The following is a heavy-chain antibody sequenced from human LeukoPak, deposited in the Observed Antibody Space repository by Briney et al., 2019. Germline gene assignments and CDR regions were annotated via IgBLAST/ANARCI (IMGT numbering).Heavy chain of an antibody. D-gene: IGHD1-26*01. V-gene: IGHV3-33*06. J-gene: IGHJ5*01. CDR1: GFTFSSYA. CDR3: AEDRGSYSTTADS. CDR2: IWYDGTNK. Sequence: GGSLRLSCAASGFTFSSYAMSWVRQAPGKGLEWVAVIWYDGTNKYYGDSVKGRFTISRDNSKNTLYLQMNSLRAEDTAVYYCAEDRGSYSTTADSWGQGTLVTVSS.